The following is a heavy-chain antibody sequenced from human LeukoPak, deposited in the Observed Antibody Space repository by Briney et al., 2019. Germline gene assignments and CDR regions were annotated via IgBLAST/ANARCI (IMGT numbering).Heavy chain of an antibody. D-gene: IGHD3-10*01. V-gene: IGHV3-48*02. CDR2: ITSSGSTT. Sequence: GGSLRLSCAASGFTFSSYSMNWVRQAPGKGLEWVSDITSSGSTTYYADSVKGRFAISRDNAKNSLYLQMNSLRDEDTAVYYCARARGSMVRNDYWGQGTLVTVSS. J-gene: IGHJ4*02. CDR1: GFTFSSYS. CDR3: ARARGSMVRNDY.